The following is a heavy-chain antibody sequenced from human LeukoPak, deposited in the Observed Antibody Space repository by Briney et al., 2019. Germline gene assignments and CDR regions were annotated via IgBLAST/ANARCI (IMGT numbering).Heavy chain of an antibody. CDR2: IKSKTNRGPT. D-gene: IGHD3-16*01. CDR1: GFTHTHTQ. CDR3: TTDFTQKSDY. Sequence: GASTNHTCADSGFTHTHTQTRLHPPPPHQQPEYTGRIKSKTNRGPTDHAATVKRRFTISRYDSKNTLYLQMNSLNTEDTAAYYSTTDFTQKSDYWGQGTQVTASS. V-gene: IGHV3-15*01. J-gene: IGHJ4*02.